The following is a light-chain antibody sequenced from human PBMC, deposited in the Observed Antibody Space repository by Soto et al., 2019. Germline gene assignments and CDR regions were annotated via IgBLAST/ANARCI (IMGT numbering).Light chain of an antibody. Sequence: EIVLTQSPGTLSLSPGERATLSCRASQSVSSSYLAWYQQKPGQAPRLLIYGASSRATGIPDRFSGSGSGTDFTLTISRLEPEDFAVYYWQQYGSSPRCTFGGGTKVEIK. J-gene: IGKJ4*01. CDR2: GAS. V-gene: IGKV3-20*01. CDR1: QSVSSSY. CDR3: QQYGSSPRCT.